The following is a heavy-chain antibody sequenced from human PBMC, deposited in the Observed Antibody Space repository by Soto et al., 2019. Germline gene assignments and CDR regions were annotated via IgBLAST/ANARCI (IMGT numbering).Heavy chain of an antibody. D-gene: IGHD3-3*02. V-gene: IGHV1-46*01. CDR2: IIPSGGST. Sequence: QVQLVQSGAEVKKPGASVKVSCKASGYTFTTYYMHWVRQAPGQGLEWMGTIIPSGGSTSYAQKFQGRVTMTRDTSKSTAYMELSSLTSEDTAVDYCARALAPVYYYYGMDVWGQGTTVTVSS. CDR3: ARALAPVYYYYGMDV. CDR1: GYTFTTYY. J-gene: IGHJ6*02.